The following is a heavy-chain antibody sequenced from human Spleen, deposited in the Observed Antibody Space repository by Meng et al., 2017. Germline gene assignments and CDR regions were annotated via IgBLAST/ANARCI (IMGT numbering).Heavy chain of an antibody. J-gene: IGHJ4*02. Sequence: QVQLQESGPGLVKPSGTRSLTCAVSGDSIRTDKWWSWVRQPPGKGLEWIGEVYHSGDTNYNPSLKSRVTISSDTSKNQFSLRLSSVTAADTAVFYCARRVHDGRHYHYFDYWGQGALVTVSS. CDR3: ARRVHDGRHYHYFDY. D-gene: IGHD3-16*01. CDR2: VYHSGDT. V-gene: IGHV4-4*02. CDR1: GDSIRTDKW.